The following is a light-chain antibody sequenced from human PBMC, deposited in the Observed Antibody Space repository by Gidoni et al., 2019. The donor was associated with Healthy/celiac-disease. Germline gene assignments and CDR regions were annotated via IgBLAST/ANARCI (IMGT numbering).Light chain of an antibody. CDR2: AAS. CDR1: QGISSY. J-gene: IGKJ3*01. Sequence: DIQFTQSPSFLSASVGDIVTITCRASQGISSYLAWYQQKPGKAPKLLIYAASTLQSGVPSRFIGSGSGTEFTLTISSLQPEDFATYYCQQLNSYPLITFXPXTKVDIK. CDR3: QQLNSYPLIT. V-gene: IGKV1-9*01.